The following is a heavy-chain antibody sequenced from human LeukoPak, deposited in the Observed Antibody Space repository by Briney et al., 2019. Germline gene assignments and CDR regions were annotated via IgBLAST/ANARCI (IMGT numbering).Heavy chain of an antibody. V-gene: IGHV1-8*01. CDR3: ARGEYSGYDIPIDY. CDR2: MNPNSGNT. Sequence: ASVKVSCKASGYTFTSYDINWVRQATGQGLEWMGWMNPNSGNTGYAQKFQGRVTMTRNTSISTAYMELSSLRPEDTAVYYCARGEYSGYDIPIDYWGQGTLVTVSS. J-gene: IGHJ4*02. CDR1: GYTFTSYD. D-gene: IGHD5-12*01.